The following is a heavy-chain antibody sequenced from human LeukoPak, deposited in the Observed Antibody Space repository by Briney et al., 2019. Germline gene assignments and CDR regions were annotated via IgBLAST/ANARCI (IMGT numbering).Heavy chain of an antibody. J-gene: IGHJ4*02. V-gene: IGHV1-2*02. Sequence: ASVKVSCKASGYTFTAYYIHWVRQAPGQGLEWMGWINPNGGGTNYAQKFQGRVTMTRDTSISTAYMELSGLRSDDTAVYFCARGTRLGDYWGQGTLVTVSS. CDR2: INPNGGGT. CDR1: GYTFTAYY. CDR3: ARGTRLGDY. D-gene: IGHD1-7*01.